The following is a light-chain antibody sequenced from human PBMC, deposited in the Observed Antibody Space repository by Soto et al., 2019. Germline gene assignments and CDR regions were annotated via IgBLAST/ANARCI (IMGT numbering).Light chain of an antibody. J-gene: IGKJ4*02. CDR3: QQYSDWPLT. V-gene: IGKV3-15*01. Sequence: EIVMTRSPVTLPVSPGERATLSCRASQSVSFNLAWYQQKPGQTPRLLIYGASTRGTGIPDRISGSGSGTEFNLTISSLQSEDFAVYYCQQYSDWPLTFGGGTKVEIK. CDR1: QSVSFN. CDR2: GAS.